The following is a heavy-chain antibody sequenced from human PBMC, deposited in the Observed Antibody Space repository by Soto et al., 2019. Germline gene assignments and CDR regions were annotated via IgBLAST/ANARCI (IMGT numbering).Heavy chain of an antibody. D-gene: IGHD5-18*01. Sequence: SETLSLTCAVDGGSFSVYYCGWIRQPPGKGVEWIGSIYYSGSTYYNPSLKSRVTISVDTSKNQFSLKLSSVTAADTAVYYCARHPGYGLYYFDYWGQGTLVTVS. CDR2: IYYSGST. CDR1: GGSFSVYY. CDR3: ARHPGYGLYYFDY. V-gene: IGHV4-39*01. J-gene: IGHJ4*02.